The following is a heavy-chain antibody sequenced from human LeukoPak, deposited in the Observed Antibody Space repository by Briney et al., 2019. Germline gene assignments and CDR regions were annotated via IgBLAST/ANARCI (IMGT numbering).Heavy chain of an antibody. D-gene: IGHD3-10*01. CDR3: ARGNYYGLGSYSAGMDV. CDR1: EYTFSVYH. V-gene: IGHV1-2*02. Sequence: ASVKVPCKASEYTFSVYHIHWVRQAPGQGLEWMAWINPDSGDTNYAQKFQGRVTMTRDTSTGTVYMELSSLRSEDTAVYYCARGNYYGLGSYSAGMDVWGQGTTVTVSS. J-gene: IGHJ6*02. CDR2: INPDSGDT.